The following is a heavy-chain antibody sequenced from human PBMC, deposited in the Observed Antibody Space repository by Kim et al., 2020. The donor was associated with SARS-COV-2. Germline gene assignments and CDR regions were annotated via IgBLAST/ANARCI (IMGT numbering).Heavy chain of an antibody. J-gene: IGHJ2*01. D-gene: IGHD2-8*01. CDR3: ARGRPIVLMVYAQRANWYFDL. V-gene: IGHV1-69*13. CDR1: GGTFSSYA. CDR2: IIPIFGTA. Sequence: SVKVSCKASGGTFSSYAISWVRQAPGQGLEWMGGIIPIFGTANYAQKFQGRVTITADESTSTAYMELSSLRSEDTAVYYCARGRPIVLMVYAQRANWYFDLWGRGTLVTVSS.